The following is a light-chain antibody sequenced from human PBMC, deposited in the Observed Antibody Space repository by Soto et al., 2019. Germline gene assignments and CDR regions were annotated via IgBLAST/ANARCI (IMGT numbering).Light chain of an antibody. CDR2: GAS. CDR1: QSIGYY. Sequence: EIVMTQSPATLSVSPGETASLSCRASQSIGYYLAWYQEKPGQAPRLLIYGASNRATGIPDRFSGSGSGTDFTLTISRLEPEDFAVYYCQQYGSSGTFGQGTKVDIK. CDR3: QQYGSSGT. V-gene: IGKV3-20*01. J-gene: IGKJ1*01.